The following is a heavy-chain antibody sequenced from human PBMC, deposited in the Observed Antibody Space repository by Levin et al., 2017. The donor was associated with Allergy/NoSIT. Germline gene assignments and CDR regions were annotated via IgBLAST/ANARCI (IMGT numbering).Heavy chain of an antibody. D-gene: IGHD6-19*01. CDR1: GFTFSSYA. V-gene: IGHV3-23*01. CDR2: ISGSGGST. J-gene: IGHJ3*02. Sequence: LSLTCAASGFTFSSYAMSWVRQAPGKGLEWVSAISGSGGSTYYADSVKGRFTISRDNSKNTLYLQMNSLRAEDTAVYYCAKGARIAVPGTRGVFDIWGPGTMVTVSS. CDR3: AKGARIAVPGTRGVFDI.